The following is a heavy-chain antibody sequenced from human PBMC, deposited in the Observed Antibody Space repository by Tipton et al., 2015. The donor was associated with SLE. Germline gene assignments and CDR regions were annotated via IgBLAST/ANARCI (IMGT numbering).Heavy chain of an antibody. Sequence: GLVKPSETLSLTCKVSGGSISNDRNYWSWIRQSPGKGLEWIGYIYYSGSTNYNPSLESRVTISVDTSKNQFSLNLRSVTAADTAIYYCAREIWDWGPHWFDPWGQGTLVTVSS. J-gene: IGHJ5*02. CDR3: AREIWDWGPHWFDP. D-gene: IGHD3-16*01. V-gene: IGHV4-61*01. CDR2: IYYSGST. CDR1: GGSISNDRNY.